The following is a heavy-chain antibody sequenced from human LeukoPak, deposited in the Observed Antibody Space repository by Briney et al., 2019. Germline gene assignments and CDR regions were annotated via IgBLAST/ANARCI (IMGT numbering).Heavy chain of an antibody. Sequence: GESLKISCTASGYNYWIAWVRQMPGKGLEWMGIIYFGDSDTRYSPSFRGQVTVSADKSISAAYLQWNSLKASDSAMYYCARQGYCGADCYSRFDYWGQGTLVTVSS. J-gene: IGHJ4*02. CDR1: GYNYW. CDR3: ARQGYCGADCYSRFDY. D-gene: IGHD2-21*02. V-gene: IGHV5-51*01. CDR2: IYFGDSDT.